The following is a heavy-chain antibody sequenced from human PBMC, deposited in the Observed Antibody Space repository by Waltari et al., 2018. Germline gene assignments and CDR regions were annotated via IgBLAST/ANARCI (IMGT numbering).Heavy chain of an antibody. Sequence: QVQLVQSGAEVKKPGASVKVSCKASGYTFTSYGISWVRQAPGQGLEWMGWISAYNGNINYAQKLQGRVTMTTDTSTSTAYMELRSLRSDDTAVYYCARSRLPNIVVVPAAIDYWGQGTLVTVSS. CDR2: ISAYNGNI. D-gene: IGHD2-2*01. CDR1: GYTFTSYG. J-gene: IGHJ4*02. CDR3: ARSRLPNIVVVPAAIDY. V-gene: IGHV1-18*01.